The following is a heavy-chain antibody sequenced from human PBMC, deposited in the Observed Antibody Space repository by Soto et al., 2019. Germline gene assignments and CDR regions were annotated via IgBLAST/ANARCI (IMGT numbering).Heavy chain of an antibody. V-gene: IGHV2-70*01. CDR3: ARIRGIAAGRNYSYYGMDV. D-gene: IGHD6-6*01. CDR2: IDWDDDK. CDR1: GCSLSTTGKC. Sequence: SGPKMVKRTPSLTLTCSFSGCSLSTTGKCVSWIRQPPGKAREWLALIDWDDDKYYSTSLKTRLTISKDTSKNHVVLTMTNMDPVDTATYYCARIRGIAAGRNYSYYGMDVWGQGTRVTVSS. J-gene: IGHJ6*02.